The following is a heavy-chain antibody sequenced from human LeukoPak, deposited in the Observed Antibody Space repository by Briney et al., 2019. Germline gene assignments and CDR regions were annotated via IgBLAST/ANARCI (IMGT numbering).Heavy chain of an antibody. CDR2: ISAYNGNT. V-gene: IGHV1-18*01. D-gene: IGHD2-15*01. J-gene: IGHJ6*02. CDR1: GYTFTSYG. Sequence: ASVKVSCKASGYTFTSYGISWVRQAPGQGLEWMGWISAYNGNTNYAQKLQGRVTMTTDTSTSTAYMELRSLRSDDTAVYYCASQYCSGGSCPRQGYYYGMDVWGRGTTVTVSS. CDR3: ASQYCSGGSCPRQGYYYGMDV.